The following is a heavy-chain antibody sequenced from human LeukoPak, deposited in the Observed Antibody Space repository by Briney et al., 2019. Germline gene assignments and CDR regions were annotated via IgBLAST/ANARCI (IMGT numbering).Heavy chain of an antibody. CDR1: GGSISSYY. CDR2: INHSGST. Sequence: SETLSLTCTVSGGSISSYYWNWIRQPPGKGLEWIGEINHSGSTNYNPSLKSRGTISVDTSKNQFSLKLSSVTAADTAVYYCARGSLWFGESDYWGQGTLVTVSS. CDR3: ARGSLWFGESDY. V-gene: IGHV4-34*01. J-gene: IGHJ4*02. D-gene: IGHD3-10*01.